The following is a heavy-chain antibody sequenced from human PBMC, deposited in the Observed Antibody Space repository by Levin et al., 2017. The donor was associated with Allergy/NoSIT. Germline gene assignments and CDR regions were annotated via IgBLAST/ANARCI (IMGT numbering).Heavy chain of an antibody. J-gene: IGHJ4*02. Sequence: SETLSLTCAVYGGSFSGYYWSWIRQPPGKGLEWIGEINHSGSTNYNPSLKSRVTISVDTSKNQFSLKLSSVTAADTAVYYCARGQRHRATCSGGSCYSGFIVFDYWGQGTLVTVSS. CDR1: GGSFSGYY. V-gene: IGHV4-34*01. D-gene: IGHD2-15*01. CDR3: ARGQRHRATCSGGSCYSGFIVFDY. CDR2: INHSGST.